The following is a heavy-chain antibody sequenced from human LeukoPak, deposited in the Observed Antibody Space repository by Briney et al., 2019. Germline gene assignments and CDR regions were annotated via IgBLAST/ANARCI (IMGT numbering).Heavy chain of an antibody. CDR2: ITSNAAST. J-gene: IGHJ4*02. V-gene: IGHV3-23*01. CDR3: AKDYIRRAWD. Sequence: GGSLRLSCVASGFTFSTDTMSWVRQAPGKGLEWISTITSNAASTFYADSVKGRFTISRDNSKNTLYLQMYNLRAEDTALYYCAKDYIRRAWDWGQGSLVTVSS. CDR1: GFTFSTDT. D-gene: IGHD7-27*01.